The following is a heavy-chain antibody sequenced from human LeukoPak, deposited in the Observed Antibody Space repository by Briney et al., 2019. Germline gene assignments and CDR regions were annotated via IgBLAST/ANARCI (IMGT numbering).Heavy chain of an antibody. J-gene: IGHJ4*02. CDR3: AKTGSLFGDFFDH. Sequence: PSETLSLTCSVFADSMNNYYWNWIRQPPGKGLEWIGFVHHSGTTNYNPSLKSRVTILIETSKNEFSLRLASVTTTDTAVYYCAKTGSLFGDFFDHWGQGIPVSVSS. CDR1: ADSMNNYY. D-gene: IGHD3-16*01. CDR2: VHHSGTT. V-gene: IGHV4-59*01.